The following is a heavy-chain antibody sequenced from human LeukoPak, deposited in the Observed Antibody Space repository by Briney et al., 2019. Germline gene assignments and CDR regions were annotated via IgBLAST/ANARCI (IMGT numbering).Heavy chain of an antibody. J-gene: IGHJ6*03. CDR2: ISSSSSTI. CDR3: IMVRGVSNYYYYMDV. CDR1: GFTFSSYR. Sequence: GGSLRLSCAGSGFTFSSYRMNWVRQAPGKGLEWVSYISSSSSTIYYADSVKGRFTISRDNAKNSLYLQMNSLRAEDTAVYYCIMVRGVSNYYYYMDVWGKGTTVTVSS. V-gene: IGHV3-48*01. D-gene: IGHD3-10*01.